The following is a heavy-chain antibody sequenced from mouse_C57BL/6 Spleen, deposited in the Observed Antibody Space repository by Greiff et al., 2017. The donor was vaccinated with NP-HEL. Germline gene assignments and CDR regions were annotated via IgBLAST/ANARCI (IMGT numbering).Heavy chain of an antibody. J-gene: IGHJ1*03. D-gene: IGHD2-1*01. V-gene: IGHV1-53*01. CDR3: ARGGGYYGNYNWYFDV. CDR2: INPSNGGT. CDR1: GYTFTSYW. Sequence: VQLQQPGTELVKPGASVKLSCKASGYTFTSYWMHWVKQRPGQGLEWIGNINPSNGGTNYNEKFKSKATLTVDKSSSTAYMQLSSLTSEDSAVYYCARGGGYYGNYNWYFDVWGTGTTVTVSS.